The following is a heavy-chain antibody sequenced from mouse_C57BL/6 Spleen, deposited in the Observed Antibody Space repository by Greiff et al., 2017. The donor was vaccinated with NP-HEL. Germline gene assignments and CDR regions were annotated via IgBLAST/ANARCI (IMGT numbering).Heavy chain of an antibody. J-gene: IGHJ4*01. Sequence: EVMLVESGGGLVKPGGSLKLSCAASGFTFSDYGMHWVRQAPEKGLEWVAYISSGSSTIYYADTVKGRFTISRDNAKNTLFLQMTSLRSEDTAMYYCARNGGSSYYYAMDYWGQGTSVTVSS. V-gene: IGHV5-17*01. CDR3: ARNGGSSYYYAMDY. D-gene: IGHD1-1*01. CDR2: ISSGSSTI. CDR1: GFTFSDYG.